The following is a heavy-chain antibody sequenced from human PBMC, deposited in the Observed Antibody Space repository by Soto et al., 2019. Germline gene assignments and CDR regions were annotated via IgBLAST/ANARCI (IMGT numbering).Heavy chain of an antibody. D-gene: IGHD6-19*01. J-gene: IGHJ4*02. CDR2: ISGSGGST. V-gene: IGHV3-23*01. CDR1: GFTFSSYA. Sequence: HPGGSLRLSCAASGFTFSSYAMSWVRQAPGKGLEWVSAISGSGGSTYYADSVKGRFTISRDNSKNTLYLQMNSLRAEDTAVYYCAKVRGPSGAIDYWGQGTLVTVSS. CDR3: AKVRGPSGAIDY.